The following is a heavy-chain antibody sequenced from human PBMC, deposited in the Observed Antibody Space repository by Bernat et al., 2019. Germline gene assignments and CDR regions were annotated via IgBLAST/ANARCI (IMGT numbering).Heavy chain of an antibody. CDR3: AREITMVRGAYYYGMDV. CDR2: ISSGDSNT. D-gene: IGHD3-10*01. CDR1: GFSFSTYA. Sequence: EVQLVESGGGLVQPGGSLRLSCAASGFSFSTYAMSWVRQAPGKGLEWVSTISSGDSNTYYVDSVKGRFTVSRDNSKNTLYLQMNSLRAEDTAVYYCAREITMVRGAYYYGMDVWGQGTTVTVSS. V-gene: IGHV3-23*04. J-gene: IGHJ6*02.